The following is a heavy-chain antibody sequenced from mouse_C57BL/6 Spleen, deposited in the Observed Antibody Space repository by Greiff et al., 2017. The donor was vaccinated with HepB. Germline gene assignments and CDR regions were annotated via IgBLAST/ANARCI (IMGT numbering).Heavy chain of an antibody. CDR1: GYSFTGYY. CDR2: INPSTGGT. CDR3: ARERPSTMITNYAMDY. V-gene: IGHV1-42*01. D-gene: IGHD2-4*01. Sequence: DVKLVESGPELVKPGASVKISCKASGYSFTGYYMNWVKQSPEKSLEWIGEINPSTGGTTYNQKFKAKATLTVDKSSSTAYMQLKSLTSEDSAVYYCARERPSTMITNYAMDYWGQGTSVTVSS. J-gene: IGHJ4*01.